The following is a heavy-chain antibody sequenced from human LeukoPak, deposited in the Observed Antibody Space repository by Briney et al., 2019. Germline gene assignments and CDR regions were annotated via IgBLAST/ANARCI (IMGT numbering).Heavy chain of an antibody. CDR2: IKQDGSEK. D-gene: IGHD3-3*01. Sequence: GGSLRLSCAASGFTFSSYSMNWVRQAPGKGLEWVANIKQDGSEKYYVDSVKGRFTISRDNAKNSLYLQMNSLRAEDTAVYYCARVYDFWSGHNFDYWGQGTLVTVSS. CDR1: GFTFSSYS. J-gene: IGHJ4*02. CDR3: ARVYDFWSGHNFDY. V-gene: IGHV3-7*01.